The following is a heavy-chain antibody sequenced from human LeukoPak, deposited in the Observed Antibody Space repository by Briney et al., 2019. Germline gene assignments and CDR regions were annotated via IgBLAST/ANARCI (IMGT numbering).Heavy chain of an antibody. D-gene: IGHD2-15*01. Sequence: ASVKVSCKASGYTFTSYGISWVRQAPGQGLEWMGWISAYNGNTNYAQKLQGRVTMTTDTSTSTAYMELRSLRSDDTAVYYCARDLNVVVVAAIPGYWGQGTLVAVSS. CDR2: ISAYNGNT. J-gene: IGHJ4*02. V-gene: IGHV1-18*01. CDR1: GYTFTSYG. CDR3: ARDLNVVVVAAIPGY.